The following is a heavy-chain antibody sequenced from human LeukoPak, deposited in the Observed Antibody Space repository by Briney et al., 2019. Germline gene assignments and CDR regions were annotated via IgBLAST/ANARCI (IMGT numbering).Heavy chain of an antibody. CDR2: IKQDGSEK. CDR1: GFTFSSYW. Sequence: PGGSLRLSCAASGFTFSSYWMSWVRQAPGKGLEWVANIKQDGSEKYYVDSVKGRSTISRDNAKNSLYLQMNSLRAEDTAVYYCARGRRWLQIYYFDYWGQGTLVTVSS. J-gene: IGHJ4*02. V-gene: IGHV3-7*01. CDR3: ARGRRWLQIYYFDY. D-gene: IGHD5-24*01.